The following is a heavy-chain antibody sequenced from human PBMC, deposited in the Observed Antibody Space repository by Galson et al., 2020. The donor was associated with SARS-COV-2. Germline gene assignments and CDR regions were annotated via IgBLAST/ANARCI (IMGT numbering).Heavy chain of an antibody. CDR1: GGSFSGYY. CDR2: INHSGST. V-gene: IGHV4-34*01. D-gene: IGHD3-10*01. J-gene: IGHJ4*02. Sequence: SETLSLTCAVYGGSFSGYYWSWIRQPPGKGLEWIGEINHSGSTNYNPSLKSRVTISVDTSKNQFSLKLSSVTAADTAVYYCAREGEWFGESSFDYWCQGTLVTVSS. CDR3: AREGEWFGESSFDY.